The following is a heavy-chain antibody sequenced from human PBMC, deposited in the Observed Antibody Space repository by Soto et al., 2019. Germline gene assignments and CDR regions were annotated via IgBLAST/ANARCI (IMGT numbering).Heavy chain of an antibody. V-gene: IGHV5-10-1*01. CDR3: ARPEVANWFDP. J-gene: IGHJ5*02. Sequence: LGESLKISCKGSGYTFSSYWISWVRQMPGKGLEWMGKIDPSDSYTNYSPSFQGHVTISADKSVNTAYLEWRSLKASDTAMYYCARPEVANWFDPWGQGTLVTVSS. CDR2: IDPSDSYT. CDR1: GYTFSSYW.